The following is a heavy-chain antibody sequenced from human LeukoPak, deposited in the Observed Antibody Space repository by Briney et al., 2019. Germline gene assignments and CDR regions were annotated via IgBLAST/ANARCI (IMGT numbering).Heavy chain of an antibody. Sequence: PGGSLRVSCAASGFTFSNNWMNWVRQAPGKGLEWVGNINPGGTEKYYVDSVTGRFTISRDNAKNSLYLQMNSLRVEDTAVYYCARAQHAYRLDPWGQGTLVTVSS. D-gene: IGHD3-16*01. CDR3: ARAQHAYRLDP. V-gene: IGHV3-7*01. J-gene: IGHJ5*02. CDR2: INPGGTEK. CDR1: GFTFSNNW.